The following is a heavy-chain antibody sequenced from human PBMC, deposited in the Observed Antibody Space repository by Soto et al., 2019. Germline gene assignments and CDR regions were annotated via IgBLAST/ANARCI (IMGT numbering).Heavy chain of an antibody. CDR3: ARVADCSCGRCYCSVAY. V-gene: IGHV4-30-4*01. Sequence: QVQLQESGPGLVKPSQTLSLTCTVSGGSISSGDYYWSWIRQPPGKGLEWIGYIYYSGRTYYNPSLKSRVTTSVDTSKNQFSLKLSSVTAADTAGYYCARVADCSCGRCYCSVAYWGQGTLVTVSS. CDR1: GGSISSGDYY. J-gene: IGHJ4*02. CDR2: IYYSGRT. D-gene: IGHD2-15*01.